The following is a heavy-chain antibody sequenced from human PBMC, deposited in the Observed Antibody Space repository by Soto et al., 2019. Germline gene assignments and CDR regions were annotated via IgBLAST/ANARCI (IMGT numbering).Heavy chain of an antibody. CDR3: AKDFDSSGYYVDY. D-gene: IGHD3-22*01. V-gene: IGHV3-23*01. Sequence: EVQLLESGGGLVQPGGSLRLSCAASGFTFSSYAMSWVRQAPGKGLEWVSSISGTGRSTYSADSVRGRFTISRDNSRNTVYLHMNSLRAEDTAIYYCAKDFDSSGYYVDYWGQGTLVTVSS. J-gene: IGHJ4*02. CDR1: GFTFSSYA. CDR2: ISGTGRST.